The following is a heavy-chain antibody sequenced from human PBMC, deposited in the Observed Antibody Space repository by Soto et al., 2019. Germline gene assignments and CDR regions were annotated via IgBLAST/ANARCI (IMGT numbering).Heavy chain of an antibody. CDR3: ARGGYYDSSGYGSEWYFDL. CDR1: GGSISSGDYY. CDR2: IYYSGST. D-gene: IGHD3-22*01. V-gene: IGHV4-30-4*01. J-gene: IGHJ2*01. Sequence: SETLSLTCTVSGGSISSGDYYWSWIRQPPGKGLGWIGYIYYSGSTYYNPSLKSRVTISVDTSKNQFSLKLSSVTAADTAVYYCARGGYYDSSGYGSEWYFDLWGRGTLVTVSS.